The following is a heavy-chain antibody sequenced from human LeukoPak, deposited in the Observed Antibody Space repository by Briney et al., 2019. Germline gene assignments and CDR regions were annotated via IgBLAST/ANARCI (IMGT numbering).Heavy chain of an antibody. CDR3: ARDRVVIGGILDAFDI. D-gene: IGHD2-21*01. CDR2: IYTSGST. V-gene: IGHV4-61*02. J-gene: IGHJ3*02. CDR1: GGSISSGIYY. Sequence: SQTLSLTCTVSGGSISSGIYYWIWIRQPAGKGLEWIGRIYTSGSTNYNPSLKSRVTISVDTSKNQFSLKLSSVTAADTAVYYCARDRVVIGGILDAFDIWGQGTMVTVSS.